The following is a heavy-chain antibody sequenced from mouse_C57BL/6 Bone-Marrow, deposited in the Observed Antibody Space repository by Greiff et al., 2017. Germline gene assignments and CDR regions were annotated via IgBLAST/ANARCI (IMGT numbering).Heavy chain of an antibody. CDR3: ARNVGYDEGYYFDY. CDR1: GFSLTSYG. D-gene: IGHD2-2*01. V-gene: IGHV2-2*01. Sequence: VMLVESGPGLVQPSQSLSITCTVSGFSLTSYGVHWVRQSPGKGLEWLGEIWSGGSTDYNAAFISRLSISKDNSKSQVFFKMNRLQADDTAIYYWARNVGYDEGYYFDYWGQGTTLTVSS. CDR2: IWSGGST. J-gene: IGHJ2*01.